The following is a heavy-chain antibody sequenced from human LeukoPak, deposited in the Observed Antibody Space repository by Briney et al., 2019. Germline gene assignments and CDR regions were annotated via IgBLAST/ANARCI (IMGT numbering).Heavy chain of an antibody. Sequence: GGSLRLSCAASGFTFSNYEMNWVRQAPGKGLEWVSSISSRGGTIYYADSVKGRFTISRDNAKNSLYLQMNSLRAEDTAVYYCARVHCDSTRCNGVDCCGQGTLVTVSS. V-gene: IGHV3-48*03. CDR2: ISSRGGTI. CDR1: GFTFSNYE. D-gene: IGHD2-2*01. J-gene: IGHJ4*02. CDR3: ARVHCDSTRCNGVDC.